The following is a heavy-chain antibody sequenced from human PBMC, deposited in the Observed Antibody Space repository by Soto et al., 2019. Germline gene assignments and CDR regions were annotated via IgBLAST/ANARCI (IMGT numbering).Heavy chain of an antibody. CDR1: GYTFTSYG. CDR2: ISAYNGNT. CDR3: ARDSRRHSGSYYPFDY. Sequence: ASVKVSCKASGYTFTSYGISWVRQAPGQGLEWMGWISAYNGNTNYAQKLQGRVTMTTDTSTSTAYMELRSLRSDDTAVYYCARDSRRHSGSYYPFDYWGQGTLVTVSS. V-gene: IGHV1-18*01. D-gene: IGHD1-26*01. J-gene: IGHJ4*02.